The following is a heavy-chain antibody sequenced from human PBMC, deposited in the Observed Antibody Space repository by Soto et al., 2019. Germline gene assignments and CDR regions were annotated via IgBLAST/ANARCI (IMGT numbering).Heavy chain of an antibody. J-gene: IGHJ6*02. D-gene: IGHD5-18*01. CDR3: ARDWIKLWPGYYGMEV. CDR1: GYTFTSYY. CDR2: INPSGGST. Sequence: XSVKVSCKASGYTFTSYYMHLVRQAPGQGLECMGIINPSGGSTSYAQKFQGRVTMTRDTSTSTVYMELSSLRSEDTAVYYCARDWIKLWPGYYGMEVWGQGTTVTVSS. V-gene: IGHV1-46*01.